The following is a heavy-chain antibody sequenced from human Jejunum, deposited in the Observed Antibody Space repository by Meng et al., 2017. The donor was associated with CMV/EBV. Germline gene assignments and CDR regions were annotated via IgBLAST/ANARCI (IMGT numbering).Heavy chain of an antibody. Sequence: FTFRSHWMHWVRQAPGKGLMWVSRINSDGTSTSYADSVKGRFTISRDNAKNTLYLQMNSLRVEDTAVYFCARGGSSRGGSKGLDYWGQGTRVTVSS. D-gene: IGHD3-10*01. CDR1: FTFRSHW. V-gene: IGHV3-74*01. CDR2: INSDGTST. CDR3: ARGGSSRGGSKGLDY. J-gene: IGHJ4*02.